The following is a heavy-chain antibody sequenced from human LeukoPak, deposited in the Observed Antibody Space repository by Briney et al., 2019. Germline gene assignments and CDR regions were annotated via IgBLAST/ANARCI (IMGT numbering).Heavy chain of an antibody. J-gene: IGHJ4*02. D-gene: IGHD3-9*01. CDR3: ARALGILTGYHGY. CDR1: GYTFTSYD. Sequence: ASVKVSCKASGYTFTSYDINWVRQAAGQGLEWMGWMNPNSGNTGYAQKFQGRVTMTRNTSISTAYMELSSLRSEDTAVYYCARALGILTGYHGYWGQGTLVTVSS. CDR2: MNPNSGNT. V-gene: IGHV1-8*01.